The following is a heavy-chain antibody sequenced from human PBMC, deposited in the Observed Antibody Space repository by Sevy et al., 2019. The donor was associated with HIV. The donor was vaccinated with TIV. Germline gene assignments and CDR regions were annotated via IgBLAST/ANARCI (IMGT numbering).Heavy chain of an antibody. CDR3: ARGGGNSEWGYYFDF. Sequence: SETLSLTCTVSGGSISSGTYYWGWIRQPPGKGLEWIGNIYYGGPSYYNPSLKSRVTISVDTSKNQFSLNLRSVTAADTAVFYCARGGGNSEWGYYFDFWGQGTLVIVSS. CDR2: IYYGGPS. D-gene: IGHD2-21*02. J-gene: IGHJ4*02. CDR1: GGSISSGTYY. V-gene: IGHV4-39*01.